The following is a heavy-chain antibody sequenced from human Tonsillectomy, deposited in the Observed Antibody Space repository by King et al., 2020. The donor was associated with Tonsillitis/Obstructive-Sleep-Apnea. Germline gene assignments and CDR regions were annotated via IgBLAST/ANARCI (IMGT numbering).Heavy chain of an antibody. CDR2: IYYTGST. J-gene: IGHJ4*02. Sequence: VQLQESGPGLVKPSQTLSLTCTVSGASISSSDYYWSWIRQHPGKGLEWIGYIYYTGSTHYNSSLKSRFTISVDTSENQFSLKLTSVTVADTAVYYCAGGQDDLATLHYWGQGTLVTVSS. CDR3: AGGQDDLATLHY. D-gene: IGHD1-1*01. CDR1: GASISSSDYY. V-gene: IGHV4-31*03.